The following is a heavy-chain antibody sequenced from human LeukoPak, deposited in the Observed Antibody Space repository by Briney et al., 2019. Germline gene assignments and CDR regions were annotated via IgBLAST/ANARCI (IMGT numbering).Heavy chain of an antibody. V-gene: IGHV4-59*01. Sequence: PSETLSLTCTVSGGSISSYYWSWIRQPPGKGLEWIGYIYYSGSTNYNPSLKSRVTISVDTSKNQFSLKLSSVTAADTAVYYCARAGQGGDFWSGYYHPYYFDYWGQGTLVTVSS. D-gene: IGHD3-3*01. J-gene: IGHJ4*02. CDR3: ARAGQGGDFWSGYYHPYYFDY. CDR2: IYYSGST. CDR1: GGSISSYY.